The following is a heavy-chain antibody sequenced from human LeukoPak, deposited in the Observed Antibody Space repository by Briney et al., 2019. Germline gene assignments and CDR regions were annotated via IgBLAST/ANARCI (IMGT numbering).Heavy chain of an antibody. V-gene: IGHV3-23*01. CDR3: ARVSGYGPGHYYYYMDV. Sequence: AGGSLRLSCAASGFTFSSYAMSWVRQAPGKGLGWVSAISGSGGSTYYADSVKGRFTISRDNSKNTLYLQMNSLRAEDTAVYYCARVSGYGPGHYYYYMDVWGKGTTVTVSS. CDR2: ISGSGGST. J-gene: IGHJ6*03. CDR1: GFTFSSYA. D-gene: IGHD5-12*01.